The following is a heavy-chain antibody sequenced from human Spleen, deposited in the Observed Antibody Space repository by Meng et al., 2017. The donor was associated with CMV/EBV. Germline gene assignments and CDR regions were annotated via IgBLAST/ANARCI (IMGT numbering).Heavy chain of an antibody. Sequence: GGSLRLSCAASGFTFDDYAMHWVRQAPGKGLEWVSGISWNSGSIGYADSVKGRFTISRDNAKNSLYLQMNSLRAEDTAVYYSAISPKDVLLPVAMTGWGQGTLVTVSS. CDR2: ISWNSGSI. J-gene: IGHJ4*01. CDR3: AISPKDVLLPVAMTG. CDR1: GFTFDDYA. V-gene: IGHV3-9*01. D-gene: IGHD3-22*01.